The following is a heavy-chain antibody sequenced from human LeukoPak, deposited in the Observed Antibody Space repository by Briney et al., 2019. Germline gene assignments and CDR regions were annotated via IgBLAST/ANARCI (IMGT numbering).Heavy chain of an antibody. J-gene: IGHJ4*02. CDR2: VSGGGGST. CDR3: ARAIYHLDY. CDR1: GFTFSNYG. V-gene: IGHV3-23*01. Sequence: GGSLRLSCAASGFTFSNYGMSWVRQAPGKGLECISDVSGGGGSTYYAGSVKGRFTISRDNSKNTLYLQMNSLRAEDTAVYYCARAIYHLDYWGQGALVTVSS. D-gene: IGHD3-16*02.